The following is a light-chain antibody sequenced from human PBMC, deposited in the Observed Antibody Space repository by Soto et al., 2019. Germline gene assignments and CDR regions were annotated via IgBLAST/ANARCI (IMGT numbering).Light chain of an antibody. CDR1: QSISSY. Sequence: DIQMTQSPSSLSASVGDRVAMTCRASQSISSYLNWYQQKPGKAPKLLIYAASSLQSGVQSRFSGSGSGTDFTLTISSLQPEDFATYYCQQSYSTLWTVGQGTKVDIK. CDR3: QQSYSTLWT. V-gene: IGKV1-39*01. CDR2: AAS. J-gene: IGKJ1*01.